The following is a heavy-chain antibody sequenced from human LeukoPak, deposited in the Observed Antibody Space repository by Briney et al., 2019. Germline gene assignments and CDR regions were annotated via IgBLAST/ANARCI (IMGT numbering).Heavy chain of an antibody. CDR1: GFTFSSFA. V-gene: IGHV3-23*01. J-gene: IGHJ4*02. CDR2: ISVTGNVT. Sequence: GGSLRLSCAASGFTFSSFAMTWVRQAPGRRLEWVSGISVTGNVTYYIDSVKGRFTISRDNSKNTVSLQMNSLRDEDTAVYYCAKDAQRGFDYSNSLEYWGQGTLVTVSS. CDR3: AKDAQRGFDYSNSLEY. D-gene: IGHD4-11*01.